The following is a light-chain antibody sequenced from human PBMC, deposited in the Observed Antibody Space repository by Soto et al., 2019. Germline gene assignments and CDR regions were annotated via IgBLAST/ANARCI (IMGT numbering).Light chain of an antibody. CDR3: QEYGTSRA. Sequence: EIVLTQSPGTLSLSPGERATLSCRTSQSVTSSDLAWYQQKPGQAPRLLIYGASSRATGIPDRFSGGGSGMDFTLTSSRLEPEDFAVYYCQEYGTSRAFGQGTKVEIK. CDR2: GAS. V-gene: IGKV3-20*01. J-gene: IGKJ1*01. CDR1: QSVTSSD.